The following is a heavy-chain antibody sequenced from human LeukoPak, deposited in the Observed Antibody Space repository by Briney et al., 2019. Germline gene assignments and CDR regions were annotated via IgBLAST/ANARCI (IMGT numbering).Heavy chain of an antibody. D-gene: IGHD3-10*01. Sequence: PGGSVRLSCAASGFTFSSYWMSWVRQAPGKGLEWVANIKQDGSEKYYVDSVKGRFTISRDNAKNSLYLQMNSLRAEDTAVYYCARVYGSGSYYPFDYWGQGTLVTVSS. CDR2: IKQDGSEK. V-gene: IGHV3-7*01. J-gene: IGHJ4*02. CDR3: ARVYGSGSYYPFDY. CDR1: GFTFSSYW.